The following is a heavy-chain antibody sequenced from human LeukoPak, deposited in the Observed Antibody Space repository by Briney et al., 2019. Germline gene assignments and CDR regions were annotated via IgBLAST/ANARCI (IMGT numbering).Heavy chain of an antibody. J-gene: IGHJ3*02. Sequence: GGSLRLSCAASGFTFSSYSMNWVRQAPGKGLEWVSSISSSSSYIYYADSVKGRFTISRDNAKNSLYLQMNSLRAEDTAVYYCARTKGFNYYDSSGHHAFDIWGQGTMVTVSS. CDR2: ISSSSSYI. CDR1: GFTFSSYS. CDR3: ARTKGFNYYDSSGHHAFDI. D-gene: IGHD3-22*01. V-gene: IGHV3-21*01.